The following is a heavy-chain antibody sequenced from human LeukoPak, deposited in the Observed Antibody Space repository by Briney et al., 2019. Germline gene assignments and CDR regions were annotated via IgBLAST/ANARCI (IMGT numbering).Heavy chain of an antibody. CDR1: GYTFTSYA. CDR3: AREDIVVVPAAKMTPFYYYGMDV. J-gene: IGHJ6*04. D-gene: IGHD2-2*01. Sequence: GASVKVSCKASGYTFTSYAMHWVRQAPGQRLEWMGWINAGNGNTKYSQKFQGRVTITRDTSASTAYMELSSLRSEDTAVYYCAREDIVVVPAAKMTPFYYYGMDVWGKGTTVTVSS. V-gene: IGHV1-3*01. CDR2: INAGNGNT.